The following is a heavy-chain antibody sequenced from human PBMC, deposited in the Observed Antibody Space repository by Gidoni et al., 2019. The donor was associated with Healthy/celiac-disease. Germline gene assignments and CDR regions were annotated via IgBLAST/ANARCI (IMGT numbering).Heavy chain of an antibody. V-gene: IGHV4-34*01. J-gene: IGHJ3*02. CDR1: GGSFSGYY. CDR3: ARGRGDYSSGRRRAFDI. Sequence: QVQLQQWRAGLLKPSETLSLTCAVYGGSFSGYYWSWIRQPPGKGLEWIGEINHSGSTNYNPSLKSRVTISVDTSKNQFSLKLSSVTAADTAVYYCARGRGDYSSGRRRAFDIWGQGTMVTVSS. CDR2: INHSGST. D-gene: IGHD6-19*01.